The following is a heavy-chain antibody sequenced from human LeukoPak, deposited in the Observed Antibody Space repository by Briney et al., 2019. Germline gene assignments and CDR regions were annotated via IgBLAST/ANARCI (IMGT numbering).Heavy chain of an antibody. CDR1: GFTFSDYS. D-gene: IGHD3-22*01. Sequence: GGSLRLSCAASGFTFSDYSMEWVRQAPGKGLEWISYISSTSTTIYYVGSVKGRFTTSRDNAKNSLYLQMNSLRAEDTAVYYCARGCGLHLSPASSYYDSRCRYFDDWGQGTLVTVSS. CDR3: ARGCGLHLSPASSYYDSRCRYFDD. J-gene: IGHJ4*02. CDR2: ISSTSTTI. V-gene: IGHV3-48*04.